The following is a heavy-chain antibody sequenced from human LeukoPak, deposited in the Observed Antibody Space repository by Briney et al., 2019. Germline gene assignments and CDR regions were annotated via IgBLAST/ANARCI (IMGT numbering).Heavy chain of an antibody. CDR2: ILNGGST. Sequence: NPSETLSLTCAVYGGSFSGYYWTWIRQPAGKGLEYIGRILNGGSTNYNPSLKSRVTMSVDTSKNQFSLRLNSVTAADTAVYYCARGSMGGSGSYYRDYYYGMDAWGQGTTVTVSS. D-gene: IGHD3-10*01. CDR3: ARGSMGGSGSYYRDYYYGMDA. V-gene: IGHV4-59*10. CDR1: GGSFSGYY. J-gene: IGHJ6*02.